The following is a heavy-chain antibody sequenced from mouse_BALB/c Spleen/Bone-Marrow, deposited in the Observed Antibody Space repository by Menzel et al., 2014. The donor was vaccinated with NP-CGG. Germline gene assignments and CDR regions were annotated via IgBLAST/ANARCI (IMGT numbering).Heavy chain of an antibody. CDR1: GFTFSNYW. D-gene: IGHD1-1*01. V-gene: IGHV6-6*02. CDR3: TRFLRLFVY. Sequence: EVQLVEFRGGFVQPGGSMKLSCVASGFTFSNYWINLVRQSPEMGLEWVAEIRLKTNNYAIHYAESVKGRFTISRDDSNSSVFQQMNNLRHEDTGSYYCTRFLRLFVYWGHGPILTVTS. J-gene: IGHJ2*01. CDR2: IRLKTNNYAI.